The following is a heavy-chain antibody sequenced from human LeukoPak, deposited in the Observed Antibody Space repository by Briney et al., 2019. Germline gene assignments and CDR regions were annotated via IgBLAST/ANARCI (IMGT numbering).Heavy chain of an antibody. V-gene: IGHV1-18*01. Sequence: ASVKVSCKASGYTFTSYGISWVRQAPGQGLEWMGWISAYNGNTNYAQKLQGRVTMTTDTSTSTAYMELRSLRSDDTAVCYCARGRESSGIAAAGTLVDYWGQGTLVTVSS. CDR2: ISAYNGNT. J-gene: IGHJ4*02. CDR3: ARGRESSGIAAAGTLVDY. CDR1: GYTFTSYG. D-gene: IGHD6-13*01.